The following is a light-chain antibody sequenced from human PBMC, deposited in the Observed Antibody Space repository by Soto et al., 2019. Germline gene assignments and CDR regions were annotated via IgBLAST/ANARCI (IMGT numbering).Light chain of an antibody. J-gene: IGKJ1*01. CDR3: QQYNSYSGWT. CDR2: AAS. V-gene: IGKV1-17*01. CDR1: QGIRND. Sequence: IQMTQSPSSLSASVGDRVTITCRASQGIRNDLGWYQKTPGKAPKLLIYAASSLQSGVPSRFSGSVSGTEFTLTISSLQPDDFATYDCQQYNSYSGWTGGQGTKVDIK.